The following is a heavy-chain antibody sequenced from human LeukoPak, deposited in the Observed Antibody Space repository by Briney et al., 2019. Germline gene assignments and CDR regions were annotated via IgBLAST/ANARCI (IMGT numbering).Heavy chain of an antibody. J-gene: IGHJ4*02. D-gene: IGHD2-2*01. V-gene: IGHV3-7*05. Sequence: GGSLRLSCAASGFTFSSYWMSWVRQAPGKGLEWVANIKQDRSEKYYVDSVKGRFTISRDNAKNSLYLQMNSLRAEDTAVYYCARDQRYCSSSSCPWGPFDYWGQGTLVTVSS. CDR2: IKQDRSEK. CDR3: ARDQRYCSSSSCPWGPFDY. CDR1: GFTFSSYW.